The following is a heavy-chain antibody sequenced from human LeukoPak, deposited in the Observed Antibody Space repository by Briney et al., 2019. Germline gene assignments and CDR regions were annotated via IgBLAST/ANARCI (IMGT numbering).Heavy chain of an antibody. CDR2: IYTSGST. CDR1: GVSISSGSYY. V-gene: IGHV4-61*02. D-gene: IGHD6-19*01. CDR3: ARDIGTGWFASQGHNWFDH. Sequence: SQTLSLTCSVSGVSISSGSYYWPWVRQPAGRGLEWIGRIYTSGSTNYNPSLKSRVTISIDTSKNHFSLKLTSVTAADTAVYYCARDIGTGWFASQGHNWFDHWGQGTLVTVSS. J-gene: IGHJ5*02.